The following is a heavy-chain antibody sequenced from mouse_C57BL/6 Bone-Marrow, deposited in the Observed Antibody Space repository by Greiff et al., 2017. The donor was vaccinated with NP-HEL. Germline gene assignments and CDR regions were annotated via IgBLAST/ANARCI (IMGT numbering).Heavy chain of an antibody. CDR3: ASNDGYYPMDY. D-gene: IGHD2-3*01. CDR2: IYPGSGNT. Sequence: VQLVESGAELVRPGASVKLSCKASGYTFTDYYINWVKQRPGQGLEWIARIYPGSGNTYYNEKFKGKATLTAEKSSSTAYMQLSSLTSEDSAVYFCASNDGYYPMDYWGQGTSVTVSS. V-gene: IGHV1-76*01. J-gene: IGHJ4*01. CDR1: GYTFTDYY.